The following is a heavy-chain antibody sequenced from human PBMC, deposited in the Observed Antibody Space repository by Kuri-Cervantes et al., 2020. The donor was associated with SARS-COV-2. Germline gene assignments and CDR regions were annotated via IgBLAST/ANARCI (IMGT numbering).Heavy chain of an antibody. CDR3: ARDSLRGIFGVVIIDY. J-gene: IGHJ4*02. V-gene: IGHV3-20*04. D-gene: IGHD3-3*01. CDR1: GFTFDDYG. CDR2: INWDGGST. Sequence: GGSLRLSCAASGFTFDDYGMSWVRQAPGKGLEWVSGINWDGGSTGYADSVKGRFTISRDNAKNSLYLQMNSLRAEDTALYYCARDSLRGIFGVVIIDYWGQGTLVTVSS.